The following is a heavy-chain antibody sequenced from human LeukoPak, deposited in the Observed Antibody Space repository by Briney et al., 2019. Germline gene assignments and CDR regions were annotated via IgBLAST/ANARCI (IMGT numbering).Heavy chain of an antibody. D-gene: IGHD3-22*01. CDR1: GYTFTSYG. V-gene: IGHV1-18*01. J-gene: IGHJ4*02. CDR2: ISAYNGNT. CDR3: ARGGTYYYDSSANFDY. Sequence: ASVKVSCKASGYTFTSYGISWVRQAPGQGLEWMGWISAYNGNTNYAQKLQGRVTMTTDTSTSTAYMELRSLRSNDTAVYYCARGGTYYYDSSANFDYWGQGTLVTVSS.